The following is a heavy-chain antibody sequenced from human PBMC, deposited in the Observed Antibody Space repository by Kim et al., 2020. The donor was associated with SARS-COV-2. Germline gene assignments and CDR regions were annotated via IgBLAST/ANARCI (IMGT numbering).Heavy chain of an antibody. V-gene: IGHV3-23*01. CDR2: ISGSGGST. Sequence: GGSLRLSCAASGFTFSSYAMSWVRQAPGKGLEWVSAISGSGGSTYYADSVKGRFTISRDNSKNTLYLQMNSLRAEDTAVYYCATHPIKLHNRATDYWGQGTLVTVSS. CDR3: ATHPIKLHNRATDY. J-gene: IGHJ4*02. CDR1: GFTFSSYA. D-gene: IGHD1-7*01.